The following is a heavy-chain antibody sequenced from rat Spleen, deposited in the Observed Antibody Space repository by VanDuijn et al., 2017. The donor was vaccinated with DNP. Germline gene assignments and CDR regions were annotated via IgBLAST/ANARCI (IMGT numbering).Heavy chain of an antibody. D-gene: IGHD1-11*01. Sequence: QVQLQQSGAELAKPGSSVKISCKASGYTFTTYYIGWIKQTTRQGLEFIGYINTGSGGTDYNENFKGKATLTVDKSSSTAFMQLSSLTPDDSAVYYCARYGNYALDAWGQGTSVTVSS. CDR1: GYTFTTYY. J-gene: IGHJ4*01. CDR3: ARYGNYALDA. V-gene: IGHV1-43*01. CDR2: INTGSGGT.